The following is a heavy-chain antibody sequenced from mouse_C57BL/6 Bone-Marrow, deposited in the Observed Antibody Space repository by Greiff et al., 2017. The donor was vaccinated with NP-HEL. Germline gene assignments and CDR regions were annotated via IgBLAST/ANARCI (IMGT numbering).Heavy chain of an antibody. D-gene: IGHD1-1*01. V-gene: IGHV1-15*01. CDR1: GYTFTDYE. CDR3: TREGTTVVERVYWYCDV. J-gene: IGHJ1*03. Sequence: VQLQQSGAELVRPGASVTLSCKASGYTFTDYEMHWVKQTPVHGLEWIGAIDPETGGTAYNQKFKGKAILTADKSSSTAYMELRSLTSEDSAVYYCTREGTTVVERVYWYCDVWGTGTTVTVSS. CDR2: IDPETGGT.